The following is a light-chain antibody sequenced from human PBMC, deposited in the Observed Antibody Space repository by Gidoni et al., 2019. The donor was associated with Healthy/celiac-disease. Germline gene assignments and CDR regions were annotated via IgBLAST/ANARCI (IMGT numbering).Light chain of an antibody. J-gene: IGKJ2*01. Sequence: EIVLTQSPGTLSLSPGERATLPCRASQSVSSSYLAWYQQKPGQAPRLLIYGASSRATGIPDRFSGIGSGTDFTLTISRLEPEDFAVYYCQQYGSSPYTFGQGTKLEIK. CDR2: GAS. CDR3: QQYGSSPYT. V-gene: IGKV3-20*01. CDR1: QSVSSSY.